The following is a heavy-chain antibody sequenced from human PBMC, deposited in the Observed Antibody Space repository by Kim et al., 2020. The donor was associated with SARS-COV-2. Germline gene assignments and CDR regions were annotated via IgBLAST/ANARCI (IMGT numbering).Heavy chain of an antibody. CDR3: VRGYDGNLDY. D-gene: IGHD2-15*01. CDR1: GDSVSSNSAT. V-gene: IGHV6-1*01. Sequence: SQTLSLTCAISGDSVSSNSATWNWLRQSPSRGLEWLGRTYYRSKWSNNYAVSVKSRITINPDTSKNQFSLQLNSVTPEDTAVYYCVRGYDGNLDYWGQGTLVTVSS. CDR2: TYYRSKWSN. J-gene: IGHJ4*02.